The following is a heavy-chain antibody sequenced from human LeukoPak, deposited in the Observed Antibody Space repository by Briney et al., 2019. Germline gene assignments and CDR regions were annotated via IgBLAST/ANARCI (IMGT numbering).Heavy chain of an antibody. Sequence: PSETLSLTCTVSGGSISSYYWSWIRQPPGKGLEWIGYIYYSGSTNHNPSLKSRVTISVDTSKNQFSLKLSSVTAADTAVYYCARTLYYYDSSGSFNEADAFDIWGQGTMVTVSS. V-gene: IGHV4-59*08. CDR2: IYYSGST. D-gene: IGHD3-22*01. CDR3: ARTLYYYDSSGSFNEADAFDI. J-gene: IGHJ3*02. CDR1: GGSISSYY.